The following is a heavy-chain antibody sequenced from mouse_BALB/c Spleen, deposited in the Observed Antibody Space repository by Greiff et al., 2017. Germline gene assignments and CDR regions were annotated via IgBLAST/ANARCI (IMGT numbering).Heavy chain of an antibody. V-gene: IGHV3-2*02. CDR3: AREDYGYGFAY. D-gene: IGHD1-2*01. J-gene: IGHJ3*01. CDR2: ISYSGST. Sequence: EVQLQESGPGLVKPSQSLSLTCTVTGYSITSDYAWNWIRQFPGNKLEWMGYISYSGSTSYNPSLKSRISITRDTSKNQFFLQLNSVTTEDTATYYCAREDYGYGFAYWGQGTLVTVSA. CDR1: GYSITSDYA.